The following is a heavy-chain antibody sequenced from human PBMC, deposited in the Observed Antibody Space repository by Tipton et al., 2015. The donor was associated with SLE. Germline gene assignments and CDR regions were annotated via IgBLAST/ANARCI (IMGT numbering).Heavy chain of an antibody. CDR3: ARAGDGTTFYYYGMDV. V-gene: IGHV4-34*12. Sequence: AGLVKPSQTLSLSCAVYGGSFNGYFWTWIRQPPGKGLEWIAEIIHSGVTNYNPSLRSRVTISVDMSKSQVSLKLSSVTAADTAVYYCARAGDGTTFYYYGMDVWGQGTTVTVSS. D-gene: IGHD1-1*01. CDR1: GGSFNGYF. CDR2: IIHSGVT. J-gene: IGHJ6*02.